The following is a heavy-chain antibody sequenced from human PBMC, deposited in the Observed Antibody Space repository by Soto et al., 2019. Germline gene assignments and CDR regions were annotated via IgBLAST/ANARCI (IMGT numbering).Heavy chain of an antibody. CDR3: AQDYHDTTGYYFDY. J-gene: IGHJ4*02. V-gene: IGHV4-34*01. CDR2: INHSGTT. Sequence: SETLSLTCAVYGGSFSGYYWSWIRQPPGKGLEWIGEINHSGTTNYNPSLKSRVTISIDTSKNQFSLKLSSVTAADTAVYYCAQDYHDTTGYYFDYWGQGTLVTVSS. D-gene: IGHD3-22*01. CDR1: GGSFSGYY.